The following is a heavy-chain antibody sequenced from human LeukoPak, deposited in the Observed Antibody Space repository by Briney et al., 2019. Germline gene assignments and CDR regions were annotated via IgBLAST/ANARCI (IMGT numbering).Heavy chain of an antibody. CDR2: INHSGST. CDR1: GGSFSGYY. Sequence: SETLSLTCAVYGGSFSGYYWSWIRQPPGKGLEWIGEINHSGSTNYNPSLKSRVTISVDTSKNQFSLKLSSVTAADTAVYYCARGRDGAYSSSWYGRVFFDCWGQGTLVTVSS. D-gene: IGHD6-13*01. J-gene: IGHJ4*02. V-gene: IGHV4-34*01. CDR3: ARGRDGAYSSSWYGRVFFDC.